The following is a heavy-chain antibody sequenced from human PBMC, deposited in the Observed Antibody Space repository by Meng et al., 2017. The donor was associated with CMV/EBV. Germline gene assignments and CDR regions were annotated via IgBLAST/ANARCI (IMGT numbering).Heavy chain of an antibody. D-gene: IGHD4-23*01. Sequence: GESLKISCAASGFTFSSYAMHWVRQAPGKGLEWVAVISYDGSNKYYADSVKGRFTISRDNSKNTLYLQMNSLRAEDTALYYCARVRGGNSGWFDPWGQGTLVTVSS. CDR3: ARVRGGNSGWFDP. CDR1: GFTFSSYA. V-gene: IGHV3-30-3*01. J-gene: IGHJ5*02. CDR2: ISYDGSNK.